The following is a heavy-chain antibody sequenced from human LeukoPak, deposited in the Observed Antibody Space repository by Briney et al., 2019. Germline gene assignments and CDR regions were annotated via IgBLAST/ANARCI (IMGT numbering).Heavy chain of an antibody. J-gene: IGHJ4*02. D-gene: IGHD6-19*01. CDR1: GYTFTGYY. V-gene: IGHV1-2*02. Sequence: ASVKVSCKTSGYTFTGYYIQWVRQAPGQGLEWMGWINPNSGGTNYAQKFQGRVTMTRDTSISTAYMELSRLRSDDTAVYYCASYSSGRKNYFDYWGQGTLVTVSS. CDR3: ASYSSGRKNYFDY. CDR2: INPNSGGT.